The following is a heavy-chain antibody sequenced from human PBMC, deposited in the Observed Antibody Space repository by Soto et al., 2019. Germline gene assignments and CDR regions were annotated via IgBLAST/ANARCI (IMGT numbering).Heavy chain of an antibody. J-gene: IGHJ6*02. V-gene: IGHV3-23*01. D-gene: IGHD3-3*01. CDR3: VKDWSGEKCPCMDV. Sequence: EVQLLESGGGLGQPGGSLRLSCEASGFTFWNYAMTWVRQAPGKGPEWVSSISRNGDRTYYVDSVKGRFIISRDNSENTRFLQMDSLRAEDAAIYYCVKDWSGEKCPCMDVWGQGTTVTVSS. CDR1: GFTFWNYA. CDR2: ISRNGDRT.